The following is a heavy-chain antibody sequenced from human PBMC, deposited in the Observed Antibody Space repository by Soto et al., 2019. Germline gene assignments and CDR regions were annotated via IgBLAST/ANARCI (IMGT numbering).Heavy chain of an antibody. CDR1: GGTFSSYA. Sequence: ASVKVSCSASGGTFSSYAISRVRQAPGQGLEWMGGIIPIFGTANYAQKFQGRVTITADESTSAAYMELSSLRSEDTAVYYCAREKELTSYYYYGMDVWGQGTTVTVSS. D-gene: IGHD1-7*01. V-gene: IGHV1-69*13. J-gene: IGHJ6*02. CDR3: AREKELTSYYYYGMDV. CDR2: IIPIFGTA.